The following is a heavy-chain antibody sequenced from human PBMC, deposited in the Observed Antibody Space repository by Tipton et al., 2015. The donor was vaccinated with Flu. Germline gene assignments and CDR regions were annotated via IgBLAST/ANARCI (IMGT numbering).Heavy chain of an antibody. CDR1: GGSVSSGSYY. V-gene: IGHV4-61*01. CDR2: IYYSGST. CDR3: ARDRPARVSSGWYRAFDI. J-gene: IGHJ3*02. Sequence: TLSLTCTVSGGSVSSGSYYWSWIWQPPGKGLEWIGYIYYSGSTNYNPSLKSRVTISVDTSKNQFSLKLSSVTAADTAVYYCARDRPARVSSGWYRAFDIWGQGTMVTVSS. D-gene: IGHD6-19*01.